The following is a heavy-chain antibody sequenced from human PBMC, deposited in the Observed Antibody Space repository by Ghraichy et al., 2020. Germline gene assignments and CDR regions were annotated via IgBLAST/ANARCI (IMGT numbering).Heavy chain of an antibody. CDR3: AKILCSNTGCRGWVFDY. CDR1: GFTFSTYA. D-gene: IGHD2-2*01. CDR2: ISGRGDTT. Sequence: LSLTCAASGFTFSTYAMSWVRQAPGKGLEWVSTISGRGDTTFYADSVNGRFTISRDNSNNTLYLQMNNLRAEDTTVYYCAKILCSNTGCRGWVFDYWGQGTLVTVSS. V-gene: IGHV3-23*01. J-gene: IGHJ4*02.